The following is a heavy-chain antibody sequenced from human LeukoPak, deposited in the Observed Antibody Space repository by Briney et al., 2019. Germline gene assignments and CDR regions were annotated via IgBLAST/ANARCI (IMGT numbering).Heavy chain of an antibody. J-gene: IGHJ4*02. CDR2: IYYSGST. Sequence: SETLSLTCTVSGGSISSYYWSWIRQPPGKGLEWIGYIYYSGSTYYNPSLKSRVTISVDTSKNQFSLKLSSVTAADTAVYYCARRTLMTTVTFFDYWGQGTLVTVSS. D-gene: IGHD4-17*01. CDR1: GGSISSYY. V-gene: IGHV4-59*08. CDR3: ARRTLMTTVTFFDY.